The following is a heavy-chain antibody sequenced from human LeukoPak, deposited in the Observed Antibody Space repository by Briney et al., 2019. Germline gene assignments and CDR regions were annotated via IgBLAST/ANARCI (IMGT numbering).Heavy chain of an antibody. J-gene: IGHJ4*02. CDR3: ARAAPPGGLGQPFDY. Sequence: SGGSLRLSCAASGFTFSSYAMHWVRQAPGKGLEWVAVISYDGSNKYYADSVKGRFTISRDNSKNTLYLQMNSLRAEDTAVYYCARAAPPGGLGQPFDYWGQGTLVTVSS. D-gene: IGHD3/OR15-3a*01. CDR1: GFTFSSYA. V-gene: IGHV3-30-3*01. CDR2: ISYDGSNK.